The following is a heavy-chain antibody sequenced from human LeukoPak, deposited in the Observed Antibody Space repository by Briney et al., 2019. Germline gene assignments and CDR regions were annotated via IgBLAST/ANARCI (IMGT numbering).Heavy chain of an antibody. V-gene: IGHV2-5*02. CDR1: GVSLSTSGVG. Sequence: ESGPALVNPTQTLTLTCTFSGVSLSTSGVGVGWIRQPSGKALEWHTLIYWGDDERYSPSIKTRLSVTKDTSKNQVVLTMTNMDPVDTAKDYRSHEKDYSNYEINWFDPWGQGTLVTVSS. CDR3: SHEKDYSNYEINWFDP. J-gene: IGHJ5*02. CDR2: IYWGDDE. D-gene: IGHD4-11*01.